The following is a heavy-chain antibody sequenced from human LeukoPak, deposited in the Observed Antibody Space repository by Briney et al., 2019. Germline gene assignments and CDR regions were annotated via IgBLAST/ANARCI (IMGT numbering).Heavy chain of an antibody. Sequence: GVSRKISCKGSGYSFTKYWIGWVRQMPGKGLEWMGIIYPGDSDARYSPSFQGQVTISADKSISTASLQWSSLKASDTAMYYCARRVVGATYFDYWGQGTLVTVSS. CDR2: IYPGDSDA. CDR1: GYSFTKYW. CDR3: ARRVVGATYFDY. J-gene: IGHJ4*02. V-gene: IGHV5-51*01. D-gene: IGHD1-26*01.